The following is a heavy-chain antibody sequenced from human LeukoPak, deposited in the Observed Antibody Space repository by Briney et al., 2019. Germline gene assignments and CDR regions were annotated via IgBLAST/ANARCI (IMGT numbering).Heavy chain of an antibody. V-gene: IGHV1-2*02. J-gene: IGHJ4*02. Sequence: ASVKVSCKASGYTFNGYYMHWVRQAPGQGLEWMGWINPNSGGTNYAQKFQGRVTMTRDTSISTAYMELSRLRSDDTAVYYCARDGRAVAGTASDYWGQGTLVTVSS. CDR2: INPNSGGT. D-gene: IGHD6-19*01. CDR1: GYTFNGYY. CDR3: ARDGRAVAGTASDY.